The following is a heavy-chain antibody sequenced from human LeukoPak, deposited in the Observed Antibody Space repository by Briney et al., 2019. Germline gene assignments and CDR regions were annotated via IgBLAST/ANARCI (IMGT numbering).Heavy chain of an antibody. CDR1: GGSISSSNW. CDR3: ARDRRAVAENFDL. Sequence: SETLSLTCAVSGGSISSSNWWSWVRQPPGKGLEWIGEIYHSGSTNYNPSLKSRVTISVDKSKNQFSLKLSSVTAADTAVYYCARDRRAVAENFDLWGRGALVTVPS. J-gene: IGHJ2*01. V-gene: IGHV4-4*02. CDR2: IYHSGST. D-gene: IGHD6-19*01.